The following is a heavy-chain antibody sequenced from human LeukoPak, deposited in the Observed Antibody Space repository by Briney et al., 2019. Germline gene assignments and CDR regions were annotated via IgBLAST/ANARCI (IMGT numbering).Heavy chain of an antibody. CDR2: IYFSGTT. V-gene: IGHV4-39*07. CDR1: GGSIASSSYY. J-gene: IGHJ4*02. Sequence: PSETLSLTCTVSGGSIASSSYYWGWIRQPPGKGLEWIGSIYFSGTTNYSPSLKSRVTISLDTSKSQFSLNLISVTAADTAVYYCATDSGVGTMSDWGQGTLVTVSS. CDR3: ATDSGVGTMSD. D-gene: IGHD1-26*01.